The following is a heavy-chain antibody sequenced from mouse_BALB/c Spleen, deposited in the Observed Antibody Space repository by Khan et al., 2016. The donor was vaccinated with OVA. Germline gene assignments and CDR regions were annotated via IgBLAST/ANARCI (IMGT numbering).Heavy chain of an antibody. CDR3: AKRNYFGYTFAY. Sequence: QVQLQQSGAELARPGASVKLSCKASGYTFTDYYINWVKQRTGQGLEWIGAISPGSGDTYYNEKFKGKATLTADTSSTTAYMQLSSLTSEASAVSSCAKRNYFGYTFAYWGQGTLVTVSA. CDR2: ISPGSGDT. J-gene: IGHJ3*01. V-gene: IGHV1-77*01. D-gene: IGHD1-2*01. CDR1: GYTFTDYY.